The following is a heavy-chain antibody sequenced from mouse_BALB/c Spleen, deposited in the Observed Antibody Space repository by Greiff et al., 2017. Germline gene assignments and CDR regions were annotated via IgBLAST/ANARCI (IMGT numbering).Heavy chain of an antibody. CDR1: GFTFSSYG. D-gene: IGHD1-1*02. CDR2: INSNGGST. J-gene: IGHJ2*01. Sequence: DVMLVESGGGLVQPGGSLKLSCAASGFTFSSYGMSWVRQTPDKRLELVATINSNGGSTYYPDSVKGRFTISRDNAKNTLYLQMSSLKSEDTAMYYCARGYGRYFDYWGQGTTLTVSS. V-gene: IGHV5-6-3*01. CDR3: ARGYGRYFDY.